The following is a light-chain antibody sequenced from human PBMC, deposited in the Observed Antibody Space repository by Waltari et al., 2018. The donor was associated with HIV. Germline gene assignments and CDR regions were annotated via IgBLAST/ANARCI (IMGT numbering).Light chain of an antibody. CDR3: QQRSNWPIT. V-gene: IGKV3-11*01. CDR2: AAS. CDR1: QSVSNY. Sequence: ELVLTQSPATLSLSPGERATLTCRASQSVSNYLAWYQQKPGQAPRLLIYAASSRATGIPARFSGSGSGTDFTLTISSLEAGDFAVYYCQQRSNWPITFGQGTLLEIK. J-gene: IGKJ5*01.